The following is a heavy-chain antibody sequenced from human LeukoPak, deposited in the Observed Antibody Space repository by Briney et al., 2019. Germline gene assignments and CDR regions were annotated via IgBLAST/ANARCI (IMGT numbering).Heavy chain of an antibody. D-gene: IGHD3-16*01. CDR2: ISAYNGNT. V-gene: IGHV1-18*01. J-gene: IGHJ4*02. CDR3: ARDPLGAEFDY. CDR1: GYTLTELS. Sequence: ASVKVSCKVSGYTLTELSMHWVRQAPGKGLEWMGWISAYNGNTNYAQKLQGRVTMTTDTSTSTAYMELRSLRSDDTAVYYCARDPLGAEFDYWGQGTLVTVSS.